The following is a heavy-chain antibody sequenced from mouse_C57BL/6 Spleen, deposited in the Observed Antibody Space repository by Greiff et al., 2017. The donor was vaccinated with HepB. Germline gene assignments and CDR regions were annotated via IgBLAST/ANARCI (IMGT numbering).Heavy chain of an antibody. V-gene: IGHV14-4*01. CDR3: TRGKIDY. CDR1: GFNIKDDY. CDR2: IDPDSGGT. D-gene: IGHD2-1*01. Sequence: EVQLQQSGAELVRPGASVKLSCTASGFNIKDDYMHWVKQRPEQGLEWIGWIDPDSGGTEYASKFQGKATITADTSSNTAYLQLSSLTSEDNAVYYGTRGKIDYWGQGTSVTVAS. J-gene: IGHJ4*01.